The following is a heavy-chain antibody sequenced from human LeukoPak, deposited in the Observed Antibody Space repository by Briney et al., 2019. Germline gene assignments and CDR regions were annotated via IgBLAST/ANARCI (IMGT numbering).Heavy chain of an antibody. Sequence: SETLSLTCAVYGGSFSGYYWSWIRQPPGKGLEWIGEINHSGSTNYNPSLKSRVTISVDRSKNQFSLKLSSVTAADTAVYYCARVFHYYDSSGLDYWGQGTLVTVSS. CDR3: ARVFHYYDSSGLDY. CDR1: GGSFSGYY. J-gene: IGHJ4*02. V-gene: IGHV4-34*01. CDR2: INHSGST. D-gene: IGHD3-22*01.